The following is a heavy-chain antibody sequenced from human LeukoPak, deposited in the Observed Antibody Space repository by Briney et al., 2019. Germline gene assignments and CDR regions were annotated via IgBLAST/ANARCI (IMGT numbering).Heavy chain of an antibody. CDR3: ASFRRLLWFGELFPDAFDI. Sequence: ASVKVSCKASGYTFTDYYIHWVRQAPGQGLEWMGWINPNSGGTNSAQKFQGRVTMTRDTSISTAYMELSRLRSDDTAVYYCASFRRLLWFGELFPDAFDIWGQGTMVTVSS. CDR2: INPNSGGT. D-gene: IGHD3-10*01. V-gene: IGHV1-2*02. CDR1: GYTFTDYY. J-gene: IGHJ3*02.